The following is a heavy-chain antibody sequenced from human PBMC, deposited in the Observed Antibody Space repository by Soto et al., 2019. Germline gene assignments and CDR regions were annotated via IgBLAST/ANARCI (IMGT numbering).Heavy chain of an antibody. CDR2: ISGTGVST. CDR1: GFIFSSYG. CDR3: ARAPGPVYPIVVVPAAMAEEYYFDY. V-gene: IGHV3-23*01. Sequence: PGGSLRLSCEASGFIFSSYGMSWVRQAPGKGLEWVSAISGTGVSTYYADSVKGRFTISRDNSKNTLYLQMNSLRAEDTAVYYCARAPGPVYPIVVVPAAMAEEYYFDYWGQGTLVTVSS. J-gene: IGHJ4*02. D-gene: IGHD2-2*01.